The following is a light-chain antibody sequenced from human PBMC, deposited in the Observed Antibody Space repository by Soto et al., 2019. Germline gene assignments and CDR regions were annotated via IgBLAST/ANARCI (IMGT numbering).Light chain of an antibody. CDR1: QSVSSY. J-gene: IGKJ1*01. CDR3: QKYNKRPWT. V-gene: IGKV3D-15*01. CDR2: DAS. Sequence: EIVLTQSPGTLSLSPGERATLSCRASQSVSSYLAWYQQKPGQAPRLLIYDASNRATGIPARFSGSGSGAEFTRSISSLQSEDFAIYYCQKYNKRPWTFGRGTKLDSK.